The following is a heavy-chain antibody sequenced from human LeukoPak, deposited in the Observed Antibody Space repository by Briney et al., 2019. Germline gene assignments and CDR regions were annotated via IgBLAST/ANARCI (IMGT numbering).Heavy chain of an antibody. CDR3: AKERGSGWSDY. J-gene: IGHJ4*02. CDR1: GFPFSSYA. CDR2: ISGSGGST. V-gene: IGHV3-23*01. Sequence: GGSLRLSCAASGFPFSSYAMSWVRQAPGKGLEWVSTISGSGGSTYYADSVKGPFTISRDNSKNTLYLQMNSLRAEDTAVYYCAKERGSGWSDYWGQGTLVTVSS. D-gene: IGHD6-19*01.